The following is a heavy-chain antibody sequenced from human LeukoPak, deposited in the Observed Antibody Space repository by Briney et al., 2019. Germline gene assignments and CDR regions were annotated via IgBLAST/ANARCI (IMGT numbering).Heavy chain of an antibody. D-gene: IGHD2-21*02. J-gene: IGHJ3*02. Sequence: SETLSLTCTVSGGSISSSSYYWGWIRQPPGKGLEWIGSIYYSGSTYYNPSLKSRVTISVDTSKNQFSLKLSSVTAADTAVYYCARVLIVVVTAPSDAFDIWGQGTMVTVSS. CDR2: IYYSGST. CDR1: GGSISSSSYY. CDR3: ARVLIVVVTAPSDAFDI. V-gene: IGHV4-39*07.